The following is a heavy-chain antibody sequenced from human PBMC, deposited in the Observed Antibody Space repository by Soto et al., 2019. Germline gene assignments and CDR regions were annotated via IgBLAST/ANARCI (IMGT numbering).Heavy chain of an antibody. CDR1: GAAINGDY. D-gene: IGHD5-12*01. CDR2: IYHMGGT. CDR3: ARFTYKSGFNWFDP. J-gene: IGHJ5*02. Sequence: SETLSLTCTVSGAAINGDYWSWIRQSPGKGLEWIGYIYHMGGTDYNPSLKSRVTISIDKSKNQFSLNLRSVTAAGTAVYFCARFTYKSGFNWFDPWGQGTQVTVSS. V-gene: IGHV4-59*03.